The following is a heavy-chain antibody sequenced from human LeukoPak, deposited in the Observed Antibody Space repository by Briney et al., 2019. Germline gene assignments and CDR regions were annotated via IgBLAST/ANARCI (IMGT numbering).Heavy chain of an antibody. CDR3: ARDLVVPAASSWFDP. CDR1: GGTFSSYA. CDR2: IIPIFGTA. J-gene: IGHJ5*02. Sequence: ASVKVSCKASGGTFSSYAISWVRQAPGQGLEWMGGIIPIFGTANYAQKFQGRVTITADESTSTAYMELSSLRSEDTAVYYCARDLVVPAASSWFDPWGQGTLVTVSS. D-gene: IGHD2-2*01. V-gene: IGHV1-69*13.